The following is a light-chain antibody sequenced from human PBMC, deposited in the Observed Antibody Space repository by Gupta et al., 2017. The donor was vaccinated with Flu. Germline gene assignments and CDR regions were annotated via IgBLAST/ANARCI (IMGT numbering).Light chain of an antibody. CDR3: QQYGSSPP. Sequence: GERATLSGRASQSVSSSYLAWYQQKPGQAPRLLIYGASSRATGIPDRFSGSGSGTDFTLTISRLEPEDFAVYYCQQYGSSPPFGPGTKVDIK. V-gene: IGKV3-20*01. CDR1: QSVSSSY. J-gene: IGKJ3*01. CDR2: GAS.